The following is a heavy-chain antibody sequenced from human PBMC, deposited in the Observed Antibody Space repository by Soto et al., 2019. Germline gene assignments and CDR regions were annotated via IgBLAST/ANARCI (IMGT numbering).Heavy chain of an antibody. D-gene: IGHD3-10*01. V-gene: IGHV3-33*01. J-gene: IGHJ4*02. CDR1: GFTFSSYD. Sequence: QVQLVESGGGVVQPGRSLRLSCAASGFTFSSYDMHWVRQAPGKGLEWVAVIWYDGSNKYYADSVKGRFTISRDNSKNTLYLQMNSLRAEDTAVYYCARGPPDYYGSGSYLSFDYWGQGTLVTVSS. CDR2: IWYDGSNK. CDR3: ARGPPDYYGSGSYLSFDY.